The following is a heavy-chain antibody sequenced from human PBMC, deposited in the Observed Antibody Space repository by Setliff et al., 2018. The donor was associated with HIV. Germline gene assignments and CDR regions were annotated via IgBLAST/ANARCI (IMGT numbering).Heavy chain of an antibody. Sequence: SETLSLTCTVSGGSISSGDFYWSWIRQPPGKGLEWTGYIYYDGDTYYQPSLKSRLTISIDTSKNRFSLKLSSVTAADTAVYYCGRVDGSFYTFDIWGQGTMVTVSS. V-gene: IGHV4-30-4*08. CDR1: GGSISSGDFY. D-gene: IGHD3-3*02. CDR2: IYYDGDT. J-gene: IGHJ3*02. CDR3: GRVDGSFYTFDI.